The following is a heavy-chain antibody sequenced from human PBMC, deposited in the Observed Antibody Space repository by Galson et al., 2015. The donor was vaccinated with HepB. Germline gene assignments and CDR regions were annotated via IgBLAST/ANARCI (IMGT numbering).Heavy chain of an antibody. CDR2: IYNDGRT. CDR3: ARGYSNYWYSGLGY. J-gene: IGHJ4*02. Sequence: SLRLSCAASGFTVSSNYMSWVRQAPGKGLECVSVIYNDGRTDYADSVKGRFTISRDNSKNTLSLQMNSLRAEDTAVYYCARGYSNYWYSGLGYWGQGTLITVSS. CDR1: GFTVSSNY. D-gene: IGHD6-13*01. V-gene: IGHV3-53*01.